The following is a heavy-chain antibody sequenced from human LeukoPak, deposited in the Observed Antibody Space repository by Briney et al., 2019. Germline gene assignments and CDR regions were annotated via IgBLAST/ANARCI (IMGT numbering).Heavy chain of an antibody. CDR2: IYYSGST. CDR1: GGSISSGDYY. J-gene: IGHJ4*02. Sequence: SETLSLTCTVSGGSISSGDYYWSWIRQPPGKGLEWVGYIYYSGSTYYNPSLKSRVTISVDTSKNQFSLKLSSVTAADTAVYYCARTPFDWTPGYWGQGTPVTVSS. CDR3: ARTPFDWTPGY. D-gene: IGHD3-9*01. V-gene: IGHV4-30-4*01.